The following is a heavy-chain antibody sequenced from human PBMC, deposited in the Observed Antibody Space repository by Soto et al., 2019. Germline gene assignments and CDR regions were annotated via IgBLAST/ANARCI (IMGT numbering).Heavy chain of an antibody. CDR2: IYPEDSDT. J-gene: IGHJ5*01. Sequence: ESLKISCKVSGYSFTTYWIGWVRQMPGKGLECMGIIYPEDSDTRYSPSFRGQVTISADKSISTAYLQWSSLKASDTAMYYCARPFDTSGWYDSWGQGTLVTVSS. V-gene: IGHV5-51*01. D-gene: IGHD6-19*01. CDR1: GYSFTTYW. CDR3: ARPFDTSGWYDS.